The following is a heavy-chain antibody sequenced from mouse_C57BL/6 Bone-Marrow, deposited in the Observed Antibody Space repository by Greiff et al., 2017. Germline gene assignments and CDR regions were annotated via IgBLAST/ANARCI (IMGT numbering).Heavy chain of an antibody. J-gene: IGHJ1*03. CDR1: GYTFTSYG. Sequence: VKLMESGAELARPGASVKLSCKASGYTFTSYGISWVKQRTGQGLEWIGEIYPRSGNTYYNEKFKGKATLTADKSSSTAYMELRSLTSEDSAVYFCARKEIYYDYDGWYFDVWGTGTTVTVSS. CDR2: IYPRSGNT. CDR3: ARKEIYYDYDGWYFDV. V-gene: IGHV1-81*01. D-gene: IGHD2-4*01.